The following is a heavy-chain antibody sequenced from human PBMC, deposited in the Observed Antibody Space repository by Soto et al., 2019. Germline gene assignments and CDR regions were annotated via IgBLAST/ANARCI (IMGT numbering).Heavy chain of an antibody. D-gene: IGHD6-19*01. CDR2: IYWDDGK. V-gene: IGHV2-5*02. CDR3: AHRQGYSSGNNWFDP. J-gene: IGHJ5*02. CDR1: GFSLSTSGVG. Sequence: GSGPTLVNPTQTLTLTCTFSGFSLSTSGVGVGWIRQPPGKALEWLALIYWDDGKRYSPFLKSRITITKDTSKNQVVLTMTKMDPVDTATYYCAHRQGYSSGNNWFDPWGQGTLVTVSS.